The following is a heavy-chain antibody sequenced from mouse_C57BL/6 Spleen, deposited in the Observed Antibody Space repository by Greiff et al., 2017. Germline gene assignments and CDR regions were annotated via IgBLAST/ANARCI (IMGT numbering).Heavy chain of an antibody. Sequence: VQLQQPGAELMKPGASVKLSCKATGYTFTGYWIAWVKQRPGHGLEWIGELFPSNSRPNSNEKFKGKATFTADTSSNTAYMQLISLTTEDSAIYYCARGGLGLLAWFAYGGQGTLVTVSA. CDR3: ARGGLGLLAWFAY. CDR2: LFPSNSRP. D-gene: IGHD4-1*01. CDR1: GYTFTGYW. V-gene: IGHV1-9*01. J-gene: IGHJ3*01.